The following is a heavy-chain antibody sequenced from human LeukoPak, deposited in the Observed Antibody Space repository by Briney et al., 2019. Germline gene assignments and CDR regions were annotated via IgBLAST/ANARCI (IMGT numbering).Heavy chain of an antibody. D-gene: IGHD3-16*02. CDR1: GVTFSSHA. V-gene: IGHV3-23*01. J-gene: IGHJ6*03. CDR3: AKSWGYTRPYYNYMDV. CDR2: ISGSGGST. Sequence: GGSLRLSCAASGVTFSSHAMSWVRQAPGKGLEWVSAISGSGGSTYYADSVKGRFTVSRDNSKNTLYLQMNSLRAEDTAVYYCAKSWGYTRPYYNYMDVWGKGTTVTVSS.